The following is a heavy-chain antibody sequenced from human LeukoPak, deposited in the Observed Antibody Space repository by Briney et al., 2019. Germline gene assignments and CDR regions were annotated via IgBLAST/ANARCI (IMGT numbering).Heavy chain of an antibody. Sequence: GGSLRLSCAASGFTVSSNYMSWVRQAPGKGLEWVSVIYSGGSTYYADSVKGRFTISRDNSKNTLYLRMNSLRAEDTAVYYCAREGRTAVSGEYYFDYWGQGTLVTVSS. CDR3: AREGRTAVSGEYYFDY. CDR1: GFTVSSNY. V-gene: IGHV3-66*01. D-gene: IGHD5/OR15-5a*01. J-gene: IGHJ4*02. CDR2: IYSGGST.